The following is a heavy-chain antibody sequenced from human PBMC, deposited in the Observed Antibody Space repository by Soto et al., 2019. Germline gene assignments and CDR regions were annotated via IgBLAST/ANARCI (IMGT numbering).Heavy chain of an antibody. J-gene: IGHJ4*02. D-gene: IGHD3-22*01. CDR1: GGTFSRFT. V-gene: IGHV1-69*13. CDR2: ITPMFGTP. Sequence: ASVKVSCKASGGTFSRFTITWVRQAPGQGLEWMGGITPMFGTPNYAQKFQGRVTITADESTSTAYMELSSLRSEDTAMYYCARDATLYDSSAYYYLYWGQGTLVTVSS. CDR3: ARDATLYDSSAYYYLY.